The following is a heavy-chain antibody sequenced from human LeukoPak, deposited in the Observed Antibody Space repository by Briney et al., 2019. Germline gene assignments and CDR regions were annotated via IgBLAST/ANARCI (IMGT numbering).Heavy chain of an antibody. Sequence: GASVKVSCKASGYTFTSYDINWVRQATGQGLEWMGWMNPNSGNTGYAQKFQGRVTITRNTSISTAYMELSSLRSEDTAVYYCARDRQPMITFGRVIVIHDYWGQGTLVTVSS. CDR3: ARDRQPMITFGRVIVIHDY. CDR1: GYTFTSYD. CDR2: MNPNSGNT. V-gene: IGHV1-8*03. J-gene: IGHJ4*02. D-gene: IGHD3-16*02.